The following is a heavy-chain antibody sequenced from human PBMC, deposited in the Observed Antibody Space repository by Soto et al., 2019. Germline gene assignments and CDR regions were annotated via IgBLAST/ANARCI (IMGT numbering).Heavy chain of an antibody. V-gene: IGHV1-69*18. CDR2: IIPIFGTP. D-gene: IGHD3-16*01. J-gene: IGHJ3*02. Sequence: QVQLEQSGAEVKRPGSSVKVSCKTSGGNFNTYPISWVRQAPGHRLEWMGKIIPIFGTPDYAQKFQGRVTINADEATTTVYMELRSLKSDDSAVYYCGRDSRLWGSTGWRRENLFDIWGQGTMVTVSS. CDR1: GGNFNTYP. CDR3: GRDSRLWGSTGWRRENLFDI.